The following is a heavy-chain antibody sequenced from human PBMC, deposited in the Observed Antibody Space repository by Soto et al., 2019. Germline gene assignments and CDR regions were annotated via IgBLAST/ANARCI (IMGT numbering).Heavy chain of an antibody. CDR1: GYTFTSYG. Sequence: SVKVSCKASGYTFTSYGISWVRQAPGQGLEWMGRIIPIIGIANYAQKFQGRVTITADKSTSTAYMELSSLRSEDTAVYYCASGDFGATYYYYYMDVWGKGTTVTVSS. J-gene: IGHJ6*03. V-gene: IGHV1-69*04. CDR3: ASGDFGATYYYYYMDV. D-gene: IGHD2-21*02. CDR2: IIPIIGIA.